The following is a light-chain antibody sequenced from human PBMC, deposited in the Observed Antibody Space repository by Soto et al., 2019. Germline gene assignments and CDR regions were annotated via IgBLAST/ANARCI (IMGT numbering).Light chain of an antibody. CDR3: QQRSNWQGAT. CDR1: QSVSSY. Sequence: EIVGTQSPATLSLSPGERATLSCRASQSVSSYLAWYQQKPGQAPRLLIYDASNRATGIPARCSGSGSGTDFTLTISSLEREDFAVYYCQQRSNWQGATCGGGTKVEIK. J-gene: IGKJ4*01. CDR2: DAS. V-gene: IGKV3-11*01.